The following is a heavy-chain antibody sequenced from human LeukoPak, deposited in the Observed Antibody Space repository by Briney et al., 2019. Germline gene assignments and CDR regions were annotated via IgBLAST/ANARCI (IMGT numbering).Heavy chain of an antibody. J-gene: IGHJ4*02. D-gene: IGHD6-6*01. V-gene: IGHV1-24*01. CDR1: GYTLTELS. CDR2: FDPEDGET. Sequence: SVKVSCKVSGYTLTELSMHWVRQAPGKGLEWMGGFDPEDGETIYAQKFQGRVTMTRDTSISTAYMELSSLRSEDTAVYYCARSAPSGRNFDYWGQGTLVTVSS. CDR3: ARSAPSGRNFDY.